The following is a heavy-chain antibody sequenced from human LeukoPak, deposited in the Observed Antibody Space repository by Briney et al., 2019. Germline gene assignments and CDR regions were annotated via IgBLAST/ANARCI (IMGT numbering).Heavy chain of an antibody. V-gene: IGHV4-39*01. D-gene: IGHD4-17*01. CDR1: GGSISSSRYY. CDR3: ARHATVTSFTFAH. Sequence: SSETLSLTCTVSGGSISSSRYYWGWIRQPPGKGLEWIGSIYYSGNTYYNPSLKSRVTISVDTSKNQFSLELNSVTAADTAVYYCARHATVTSFTFAHWGQGTLVTVSS. CDR2: IYYSGNT. J-gene: IGHJ4*02.